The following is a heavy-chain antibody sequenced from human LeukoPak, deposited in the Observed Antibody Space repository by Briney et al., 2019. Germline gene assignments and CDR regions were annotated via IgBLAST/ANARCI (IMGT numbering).Heavy chain of an antibody. J-gene: IGHJ4*02. V-gene: IGHV3-33*01. CDR2: IWYDGSNK. CDR3: ARGAYDSSGYGFDY. D-gene: IGHD3-22*01. CDR1: GFTFSSDG. Sequence: GRSLRLSCAASGFTFSSDGTHWVRQAPGKGLEWVAVIWYDGSNKYYADSVKGRFTISRDNSKNTLYLQMNSLRAEDTAVYYCARGAYDSSGYGFDYWGQGTLVTVSS.